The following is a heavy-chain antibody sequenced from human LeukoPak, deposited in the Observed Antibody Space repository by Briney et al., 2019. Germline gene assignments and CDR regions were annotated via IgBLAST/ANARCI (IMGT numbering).Heavy chain of an antibody. J-gene: IGHJ4*02. Sequence: PGGSLRLSCAASGFTFSSYEMNWVRQAPGKGLEWVSYISSSGSTIYYADSVKGRFTISRDNAKNSLFLQMNSLRAEDTAVYYCARGAPRGDYWGQGTLVTVSS. CDR3: ARGAPRGDY. CDR2: ISSSGSTI. D-gene: IGHD3-10*01. CDR1: GFTFSSYE. V-gene: IGHV3-48*03.